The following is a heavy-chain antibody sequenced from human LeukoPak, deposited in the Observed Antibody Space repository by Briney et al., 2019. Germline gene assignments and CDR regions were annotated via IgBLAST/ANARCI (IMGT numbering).Heavy chain of an antibody. CDR1: GGSISSSNW. D-gene: IGHD2-15*01. CDR2: IYHSGST. Sequence: SGTLSLTCAVSGGSISSSNWWSWVRQPPGKGLEWIGEIYHSGSTNYNPSLKSRVTISVDKSKNQFSLKLSSVTAADTAVYYCARDLKGCSGGSCYSTTDYYYYYGMDVWGQGTTVTVSS. CDR3: ARDLKGCSGGSCYSTTDYYYYYGMDV. J-gene: IGHJ6*02. V-gene: IGHV4-4*02.